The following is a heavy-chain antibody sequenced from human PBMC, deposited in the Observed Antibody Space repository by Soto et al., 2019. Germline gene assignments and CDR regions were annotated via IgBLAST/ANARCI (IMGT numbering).Heavy chain of an antibody. CDR1: GAALNSGNYY. V-gene: IGHV4-31*03. CDR3: ARLRIATNNYKWFDP. J-gene: IGHJ5*02. Sequence: LSPTCSVSGAALNSGNYYWSWIRQVPGKGLEWIGHIYVTGAVDYNPSLRDRITISQDTSERQFSLNLRLVTAADTAVYYCARLRIATNNYKWFDPWGQGTLVTVSS. CDR2: IYVTGAV. D-gene: IGHD2-21*01.